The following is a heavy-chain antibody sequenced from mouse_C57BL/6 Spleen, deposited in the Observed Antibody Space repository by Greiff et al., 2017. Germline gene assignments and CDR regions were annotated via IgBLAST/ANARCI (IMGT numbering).Heavy chain of an antibody. CDR2: IWSGGST. J-gene: IGHJ3*01. D-gene: IGHD1-1*01. V-gene: IGHV2-2*01. CDR3: ARTGPPYGGFAY. Sequence: VKVVESGPGLVQPSQSLSITCTVSGFSLTSYGVHWVRQSPGKGLEWLGVIWSGGSTDYNAAFISRLSISKDNSKSQVFFKMNSLQADDTAIYYCARTGPPYGGFAYWGQGTLVTVSA. CDR1: GFSLTSYG.